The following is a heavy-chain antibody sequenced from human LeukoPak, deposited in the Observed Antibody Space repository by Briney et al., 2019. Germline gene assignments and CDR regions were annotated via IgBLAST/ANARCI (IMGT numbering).Heavy chain of an antibody. D-gene: IGHD6-13*01. J-gene: IGHJ4*02. CDR1: GFTLTNYL. Sequence: PGGSLRLSCAASGFTLTNYLRNWVRLAPGKGLEWVSYISSSGSTIYYADSVKGRFTISRDNAKNSLYLQMNSLRAEDTAVYYCARGVAAAGTREVYFDYWGQGTLVTVSS. CDR2: ISSSGSTI. CDR3: ARGVAAAGTREVYFDY. V-gene: IGHV3-11*01.